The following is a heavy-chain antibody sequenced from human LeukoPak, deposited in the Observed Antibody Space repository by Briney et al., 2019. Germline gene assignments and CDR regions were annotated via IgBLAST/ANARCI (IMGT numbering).Heavy chain of an antibody. Sequence: ASVKVSCKASGGTFSSYAISWVRQAPGQGLEWMGGIIPIFGTANYAHKFQGRVTITADESTSTAYMELSSLRSEDTAVYYCARDERVRFLEWLSITPYYYGMDVWGQGTTVTVSS. J-gene: IGHJ6*02. V-gene: IGHV1-69*13. CDR2: IIPIFGTA. D-gene: IGHD3-3*01. CDR1: GGTFSSYA. CDR3: ARDERVRFLEWLSITPYYYGMDV.